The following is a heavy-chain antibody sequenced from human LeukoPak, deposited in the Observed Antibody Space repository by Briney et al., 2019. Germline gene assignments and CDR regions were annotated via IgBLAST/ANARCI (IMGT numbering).Heavy chain of an antibody. D-gene: IGHD6-13*01. Sequence: ASVKVSCKASGGTFSSYAISWVRQAPGQGLEWMGGIIPIFGTANYAQKFQGRVTITADESTSTAYMELSSLRSEDTAVYYCARGGGIAAHFDYWGQGTLVTVSS. CDR2: IIPIFGTA. V-gene: IGHV1-69*13. J-gene: IGHJ4*02. CDR1: GGTFSSYA. CDR3: ARGGGIAAHFDY.